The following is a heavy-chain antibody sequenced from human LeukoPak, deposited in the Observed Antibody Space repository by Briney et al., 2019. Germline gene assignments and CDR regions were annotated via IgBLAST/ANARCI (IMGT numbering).Heavy chain of an antibody. D-gene: IGHD6-19*01. V-gene: IGHV3-30*03. J-gene: IGHJ4*02. CDR1: GFTFSSYG. CDR2: ISYDGSNK. CDR3: ARDLADSSGWYTGDY. Sequence: GGSLRLSCAASGFTFSSYGMHWVRQAPGKGLEWVAVISYDGSNKYYADSVEGRFTISRDNSKNTLYLQMNSLRAEDTAVYYCARDLADSSGWYTGDYWGQGTLVTVSS.